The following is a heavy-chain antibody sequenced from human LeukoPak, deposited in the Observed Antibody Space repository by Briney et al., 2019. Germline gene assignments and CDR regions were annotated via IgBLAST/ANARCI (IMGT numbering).Heavy chain of an antibody. CDR3: ARGPGLVPDY. J-gene: IGHJ4*02. Sequence: SCKASGYTFTSYAMHWVRQAPGKGLEWVAVISYDGSNKYYADSVKGRFTISRDNSKNTLYLQMNSLRAEDTAVYYCARGPGLVPDYWGQGTLVTVSS. CDR1: GYTFTSYA. D-gene: IGHD3/OR15-3a*01. V-gene: IGHV3-30-3*01. CDR2: ISYDGSNK.